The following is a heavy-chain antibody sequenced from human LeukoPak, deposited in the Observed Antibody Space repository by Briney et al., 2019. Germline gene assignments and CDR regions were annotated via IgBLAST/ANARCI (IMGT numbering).Heavy chain of an antibody. Sequence: SETLSLTCTVSGGSISSYYWSWIRQPPGKGLEWIGYIYYSGSTNYNPSLKSRVTISVDTSKNQFSLKLSSVTAADTAVYYCARTNIAAAGTRGYYFDYWDQGTLITVSS. J-gene: IGHJ4*02. D-gene: IGHD6-13*01. CDR3: ARTNIAAAGTRGYYFDY. CDR2: IYYSGST. V-gene: IGHV4-59*01. CDR1: GGSISSYY.